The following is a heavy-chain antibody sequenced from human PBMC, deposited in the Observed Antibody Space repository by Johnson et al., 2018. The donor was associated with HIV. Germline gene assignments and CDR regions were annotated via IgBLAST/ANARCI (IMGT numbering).Heavy chain of an antibody. CDR2: IRYDGSNK. CDR3: ARAAGSRLVLGRSGAFDI. CDR1: GFTFSSYG. Sequence: QVQLVESGGGVVQPGGSLRLSCAASGFTFSSYGMHWVRQAPGKGLEWVAFIRYDGSNKYYADSVKGRFTISRDNSKNTLYLQMNSLRAEDTAMYYCARAAGSRLVLGRSGAFDIWGQGTMVTASS. J-gene: IGHJ3*02. D-gene: IGHD3-10*01. V-gene: IGHV3-30*02.